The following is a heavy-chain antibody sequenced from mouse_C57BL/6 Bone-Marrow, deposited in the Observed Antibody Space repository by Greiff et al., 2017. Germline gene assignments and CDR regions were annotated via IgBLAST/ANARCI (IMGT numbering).Heavy chain of an antibody. CDR2: IDPDDGET. J-gene: IGHJ4*01. Sequence: EVQGVESGAELVKPGASVKLSCTASGFNIKDYYMHWVKQRTEQGLEWIGRIDPDDGETKYDQKFKGKATITADTSSNTAYLQLSSLTSEDTAVYYCAIPDKKYYAMDYWGQGTSVTVSS. CDR3: AIPDKKYYAMDY. V-gene: IGHV14-2*01. CDR1: GFNIKDYY.